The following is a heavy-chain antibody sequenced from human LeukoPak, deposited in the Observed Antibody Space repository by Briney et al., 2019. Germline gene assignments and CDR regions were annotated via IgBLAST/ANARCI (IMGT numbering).Heavy chain of an antibody. CDR3: ARGRSIAARPTLDY. Sequence: SETLSLTCAVYGGSFSGYYWSWIRQPPGKGLEWIGEINHSGSTNYNPSLKSRVTISVDTSKNQFSLKLSSVTAADTAVYYCARGRSIAARPTLDYWGQGTLVTVSS. CDR1: GGSFSGYY. J-gene: IGHJ4*02. D-gene: IGHD6-6*01. CDR2: INHSGST. V-gene: IGHV4-34*01.